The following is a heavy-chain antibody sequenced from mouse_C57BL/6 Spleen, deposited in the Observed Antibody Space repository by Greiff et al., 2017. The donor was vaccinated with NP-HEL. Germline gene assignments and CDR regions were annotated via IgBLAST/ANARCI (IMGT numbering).Heavy chain of an antibody. V-gene: IGHV1-15*01. CDR1: GYTFTDYE. D-gene: IGHD2-12*01. CDR3: TRGIYDGFAY. CDR2: IDPETGGT. J-gene: IGHJ3*01. Sequence: QVQLKQSGAELVRPGASVTLSCKASGYTFTDYEMHWVKQTPVHGLEWIGAIDPETGGTAYNQKFKGKAILTADKSSSTAYMELRSLTSEDSAVYYCTRGIYDGFAYWGQGTLVTVSA.